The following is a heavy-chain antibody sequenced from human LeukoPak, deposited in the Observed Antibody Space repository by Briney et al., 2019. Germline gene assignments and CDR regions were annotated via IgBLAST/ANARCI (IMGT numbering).Heavy chain of an antibody. Sequence: GGSLRLSCAASGFTFSNYAMSGGRRSPGKGREGVSTMCSDSRTTDCADSVKGRSTGSREYSKNTLYLHLNSLRAEDTAVYHCSKVGCSTTSSYAGDDYWGQGTPDTRSS. D-gene: IGHD2-2*01. CDR1: GFTFSNYA. V-gene: IGHV3-23*01. J-gene: IGHJ4*02. CDR3: SKVGCSTTSSYAGDDY. CDR2: MCSDSRTT.